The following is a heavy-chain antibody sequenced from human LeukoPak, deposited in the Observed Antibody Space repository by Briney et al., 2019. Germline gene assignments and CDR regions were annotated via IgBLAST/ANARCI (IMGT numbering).Heavy chain of an antibody. D-gene: IGHD1-26*01. CDR2: IRYDGFNT. V-gene: IGHV3-30*02. CDR1: GFTFSNYG. Sequence: GESLRPSCAAAGFTFSNYGMHWVRQAPGKWLEWVASIRYDGFNTYYAVSLKGRFNISRDNSTNTLYLQMNSLRAEDTAVYYCAKKAILGATVDAFDIWGQGTMVIVSS. CDR3: AKKAILGATVDAFDI. J-gene: IGHJ3*02.